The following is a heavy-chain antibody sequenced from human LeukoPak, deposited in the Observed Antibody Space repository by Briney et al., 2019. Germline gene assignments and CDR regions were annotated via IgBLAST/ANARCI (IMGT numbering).Heavy chain of an antibody. CDR1: GYTFTGYY. CDR2: INPNSGGT. Sequence: ASVKVSCKASGYTFTGYYMHWVRQAPGQGLEWMGWINPNSGGTNYAQKFQGRVTMTRDTSISTAYMELSRLRSDDTAVYYCARGSGYYDSSGYLVYWGQGTLVTVSS. CDR3: ARGSGYYDSSGYLVY. J-gene: IGHJ4*02. D-gene: IGHD3-22*01. V-gene: IGHV1-2*02.